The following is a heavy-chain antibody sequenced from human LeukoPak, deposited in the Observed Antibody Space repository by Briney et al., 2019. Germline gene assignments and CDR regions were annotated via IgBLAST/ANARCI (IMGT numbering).Heavy chain of an antibody. CDR2: IYSGGSI. CDR1: GFTVSSNY. Sequence: QAGGSLRLSCAASGFTVSSNYMTWVRQAPGKGLEWVSLIYSGGSIYYADSVKGRFTISRDNSKNTLYLQMNNLRAEDTAVYYCARSDCSGRSCFNFDYGGQGTLVTVSS. CDR3: ARSDCSGRSCFNFDY. J-gene: IGHJ4*02. D-gene: IGHD2-15*01. V-gene: IGHV3-66*02.